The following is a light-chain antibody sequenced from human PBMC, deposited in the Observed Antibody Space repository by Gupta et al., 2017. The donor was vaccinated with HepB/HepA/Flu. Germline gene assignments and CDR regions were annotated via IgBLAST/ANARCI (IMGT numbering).Light chain of an antibody. CDR3: MQSRQTPIT. V-gene: IGKV2-28*01. CDR1: QSLLHSNGYNY. J-gene: IGKJ4*01. Sequence: DIVMTQSPLSLPVTPGEPASISCRSSQSLLHSNGYNYLDWYVQKPGQSPQLLIYLVTKRASGVPDRFSHSGSGTDFTLKISRGEAEDVGVYYCMQSRQTPITFGGGTKVDI. CDR2: LVT.